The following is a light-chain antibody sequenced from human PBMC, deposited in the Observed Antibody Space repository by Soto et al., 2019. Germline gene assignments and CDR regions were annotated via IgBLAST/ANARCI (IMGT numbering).Light chain of an antibody. CDR3: CSYAGSSTWV. J-gene: IGLJ3*02. V-gene: IGLV2-23*02. CDR1: SSDVGSYNL. CDR2: EVS. Sequence: QSVLTQPASVSGSPGQSITISCTGTSSDVGSYNLVSWYQQHPGKAPKLMIYEVSKRPSGVSNRFSGSKSGNTASLTISGXXXXXXADYYCCSYAGSSTWVFGGGTNL.